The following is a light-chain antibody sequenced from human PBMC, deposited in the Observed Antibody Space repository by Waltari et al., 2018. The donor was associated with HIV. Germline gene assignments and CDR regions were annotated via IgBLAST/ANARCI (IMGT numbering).Light chain of an antibody. Sequence: NLMLTQPHSVSESPGKTVTISCTGSSGRIASNYVQWYQQRPGSAPTTVLFEDNQRSSGVPDRFSGSIDSSSNSASLSISRRKTEDEADYYCQSFDGITAVFGGGTKLTVL. CDR1: SGRIASNY. V-gene: IGLV6-57*02. CDR2: EDN. CDR3: QSFDGITAV. J-gene: IGLJ3*02.